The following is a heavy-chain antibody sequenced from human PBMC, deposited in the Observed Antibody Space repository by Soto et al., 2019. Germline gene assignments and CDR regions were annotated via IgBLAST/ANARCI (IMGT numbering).Heavy chain of an antibody. CDR3: AREGVQHGSGPYYYYGMDV. Sequence: EVQLVESGGGLVKPGGSLRLSCAASGFTFSSYSMNWVRQAPGKGLEWVSSISSSSSYIYYADSVKGRFTISRDNAKNPLYLKINSLRAEDTAVYYCAREGVQHGSGPYYYYGMDVWGQGTTVTVSS. D-gene: IGHD3-10*01. V-gene: IGHV3-21*01. J-gene: IGHJ6*02. CDR1: GFTFSSYS. CDR2: ISSSSSYI.